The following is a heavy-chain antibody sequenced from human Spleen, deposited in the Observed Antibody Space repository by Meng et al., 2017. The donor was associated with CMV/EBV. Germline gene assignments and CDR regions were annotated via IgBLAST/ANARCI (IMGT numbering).Heavy chain of an antibody. CDR2: VYYSGST. Sequence: SETLSLTCTVSGSSMTSGYYWGWIRQPPGKGLEWIGSVYYSGSTYYNPSLYSRVSISVDTSENHFSLKLFSVTAADTAVYYCARDRPAAVPGGIDSWGQGTLVTVSS. D-gene: IGHD2-2*02. V-gene: IGHV4-38-2*02. J-gene: IGHJ4*02. CDR1: GSSMTSGYY. CDR3: ARDRPAAVPGGIDS.